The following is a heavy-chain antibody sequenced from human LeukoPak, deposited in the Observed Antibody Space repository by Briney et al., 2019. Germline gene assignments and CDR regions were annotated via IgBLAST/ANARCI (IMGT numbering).Heavy chain of an antibody. CDR3: ARDLFQGGYGDYVF. CDR2: IIPIFGTA. D-gene: IGHD4-17*01. V-gene: IGHV1-69*13. CDR1: GGTFSSYA. J-gene: IGHJ4*02. Sequence: ASVKVSCKASGGTFSSYAISWVRQAPGQGLEWMGGIIPIFGTANYAQKFQGRVTITADESTSTAYMELSSLRSEDTAVYYCARDLFQGGYGDYVFWGQGTLVTVSS.